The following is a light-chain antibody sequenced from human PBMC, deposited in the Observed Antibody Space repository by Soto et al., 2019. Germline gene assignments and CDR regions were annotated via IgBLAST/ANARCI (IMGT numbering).Light chain of an antibody. J-gene: IGLJ1*01. CDR2: DVT. Sequence: QAVVTQPASVSGSPGQSITISCTGSSSDIGGYDYVSWYQHHPGKAPKLMIYDVTSRPSGVSNRFSGSKSGNTASLTISGLQAEDEADYYCSSYTSSSTPYVFGIGTKLTVL. CDR3: SSYTSSSTPYV. CDR1: SSDIGGYDY. V-gene: IGLV2-14*03.